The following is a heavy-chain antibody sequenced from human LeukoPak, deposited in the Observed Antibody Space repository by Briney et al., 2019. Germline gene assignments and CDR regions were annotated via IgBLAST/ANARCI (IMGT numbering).Heavy chain of an antibody. CDR2: IGGSGDST. J-gene: IGHJ6*03. CDR1: GFTFSSYA. D-gene: IGHD3-10*01. V-gene: IGHV3-23*01. Sequence: GGSLRLSCAASGFTFSSYAMTWVRQAPGKGLEWVSAIGGSGDSTYYADSVKGRFTISRDNSKNTLYLQMNSLRAEDTAVYYCARVLSGRGSLYDYYYYMDVWGKGTTVTISS. CDR3: ARVLSGRGSLYDYYYYMDV.